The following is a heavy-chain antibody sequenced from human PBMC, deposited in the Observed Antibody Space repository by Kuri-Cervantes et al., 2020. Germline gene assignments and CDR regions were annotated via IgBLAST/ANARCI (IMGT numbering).Heavy chain of an antibody. V-gene: IGHV4-38-2*02. Sequence: SQTLSLTCAVSGYSISSGYYWGWIRQPPGKGLEWIGSIYHSGSTYYNPSLKSRVTISVDTSKNQFSLRLSSVTAADTAVYYCAREYCSSTSCYWFDAWGGSDAFDIWGQGTMVTVSS. J-gene: IGHJ3*02. CDR1: GYSISSGYY. CDR3: AREYCSSTSCYWFDAWGGSDAFDI. D-gene: IGHD2-2*01. CDR2: IYHSGST.